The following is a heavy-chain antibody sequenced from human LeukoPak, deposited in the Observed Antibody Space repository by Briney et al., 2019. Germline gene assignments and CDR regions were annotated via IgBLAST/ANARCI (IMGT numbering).Heavy chain of an antibody. D-gene: IGHD6-13*01. CDR3: ASRRRSSSWFENWSDP. Sequence: GGSLRLSCAASGFTFSSYAMSWVRQAPGKGLEWVSAISGSGGSTYYADSVKGRFTISRDNSKNTLYLQMNSLRAEDTAVYFCASRRRSSSWFENWSDPWGQGTLVTVSS. J-gene: IGHJ5*02. CDR1: GFTFSSYA. V-gene: IGHV3-23*01. CDR2: ISGSGGST.